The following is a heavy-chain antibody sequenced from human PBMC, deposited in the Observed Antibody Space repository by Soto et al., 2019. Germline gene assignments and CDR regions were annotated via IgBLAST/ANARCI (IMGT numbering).Heavy chain of an antibody. CDR3: ARDFGSDLSAPGAVFDY. Sequence: ASVKVSCKASGYFFTSYGISWVRQAPGQGLEWMGWISPYNGNTKYAQNFQGRVTITTDTSTYTAYMELRSLRSDDPAVYYCARDFGSDLSAPGAVFDYWGQGTLVTVSS. J-gene: IGHJ4*02. V-gene: IGHV1-18*04. D-gene: IGHD3-3*01. CDR1: GYFFTSYG. CDR2: ISPYNGNT.